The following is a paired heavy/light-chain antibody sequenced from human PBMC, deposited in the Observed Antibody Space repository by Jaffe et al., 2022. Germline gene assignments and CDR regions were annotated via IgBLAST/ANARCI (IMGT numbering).Light chain of an antibody. CDR2: AAF. Sequence: DIQMTQSPSSLSASVGDRVTITCRASQTISNYLNWYQQKPGKAPKLLIYAAFNLQGGVPSRFSGGGSGTNFTLTISSLQPEDSATYYCQQSHTPPQTFGQGTKVE. CDR1: QTISNY. V-gene: IGKV1-39*01. CDR3: QQSHTPPQT. J-gene: IGKJ1*01.
Heavy chain of an antibody. CDR3: ARQATRGESDY. CDR2: ILPGKSDT. D-gene: IGHD2-15*01. J-gene: IGHJ4*02. Sequence: EVQLVQSGAEVKKPGESLKISCKASGYSFTSNWIAWVRQMPGKGLEWMGIILPGKSDTRVSPSFQGQVTFSADTSLTTAYLQWNSLKASDTATYFCARQATRGESDYWGQGTLIIVSS. V-gene: IGHV5-51*01. CDR1: GYSFTSNW.